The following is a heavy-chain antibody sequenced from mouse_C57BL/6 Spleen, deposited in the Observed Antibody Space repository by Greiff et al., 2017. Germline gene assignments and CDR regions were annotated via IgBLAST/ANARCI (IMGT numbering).Heavy chain of an antibody. V-gene: IGHV1-62-2*01. CDR3: ARHEDGSSYENYYFDY. Sequence: QVQLQQSGAELVKPGASVKLSCKASGYTFTEYTIHWVKQRSGQGLEWIGWFYPGSGSIKYNEKFKDKATLTAVNSSSTVSMELSRFTSEDSAVYFCARHEDGSSYENYYFDYWGQGTTLTVSS. CDR1: GYTFTEYT. D-gene: IGHD1-1*01. CDR2: FYPGSGSI. J-gene: IGHJ2*01.